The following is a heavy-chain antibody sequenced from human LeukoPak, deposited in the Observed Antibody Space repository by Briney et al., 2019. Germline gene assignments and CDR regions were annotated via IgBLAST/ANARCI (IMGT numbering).Heavy chain of an antibody. Sequence: PGGSLRLSCAASGFTFSSYAMHWVRQAPGKGLEWVAVISYDGSNKYYADSVKGRFTISRDNSKNTLYLQMNSLRAEDTAVYYCARDGGDNYYYYYMDVWGKGTTVTVSS. CDR3: ARDGGDNYYYYYMDV. J-gene: IGHJ6*03. CDR1: GFTFSSYA. V-gene: IGHV3-30-3*01. CDR2: ISYDGSNK. D-gene: IGHD3-16*01.